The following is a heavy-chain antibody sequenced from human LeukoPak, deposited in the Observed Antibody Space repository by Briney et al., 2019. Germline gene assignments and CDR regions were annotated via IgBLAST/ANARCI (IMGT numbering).Heavy chain of an antibody. CDR1: GGSISSSSYY. CDR3: ASRGYEHGRERDFDY. D-gene: IGHD5-12*01. CDR2: IYYSGST. V-gene: IGHV4-39*07. J-gene: IGHJ4*02. Sequence: SETLSLTCTVSGGSISSSSYYWGWIRQPPGKGLEWIGSIYYSGSTYYNPSLKSRVTISVDTSGNQFSLKLSSVTAADTAVYYCASRGYEHGRERDFDYWGQGTLVTVSS.